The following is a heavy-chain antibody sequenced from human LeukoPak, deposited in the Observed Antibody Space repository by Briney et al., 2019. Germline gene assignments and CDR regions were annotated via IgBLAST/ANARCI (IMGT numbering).Heavy chain of an antibody. D-gene: IGHD6-13*01. CDR1: GFTFSSYA. V-gene: IGHV3-30*07. CDR3: ATAYSTTWSFSDY. J-gene: IGHJ4*02. Sequence: PGGSLRLSCAASGFTFSSYAMHWVRQAPGKGLEWVAVISYDGSNKYYADSVKGRFTISRDNAKNTLYLQMNSLRAEDTAIYYCATAYSTTWSFSDYWGQGTLVTVSS. CDR2: ISYDGSNK.